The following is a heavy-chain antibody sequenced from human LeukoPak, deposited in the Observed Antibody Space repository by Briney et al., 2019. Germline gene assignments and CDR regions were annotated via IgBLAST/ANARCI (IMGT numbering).Heavy chain of an antibody. V-gene: IGHV1-2*02. D-gene: IGHD1-26*01. CDR3: ARDSGSYYVVGFDY. Sequence: ASVKVSCKASGYTFTGYYMHWVRQAPGQGLEWMGWINPNSGGTNYAQKFQGRVTMTRDTSISTACMELSRLRSDDTAVYYCARDSGSYYVVGFDYWGQGTLVTVSS. CDR2: INPNSGGT. J-gene: IGHJ4*02. CDR1: GYTFTGYY.